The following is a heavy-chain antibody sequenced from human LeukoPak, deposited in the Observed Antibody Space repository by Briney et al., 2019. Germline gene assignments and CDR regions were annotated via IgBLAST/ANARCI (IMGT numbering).Heavy chain of an antibody. Sequence: ASVKVSCKASGYTFTSYGISWVRQAPGQGLEWMGIINPHGGSTSYAQKFQGRVTMTRDTSTSTGYMELSSLRSEDTAVYYCARDLKPYYDSSGPFDLWGRGTLVTVSS. CDR3: ARDLKPYYDSSGPFDL. CDR1: GYTFTSYG. J-gene: IGHJ2*01. CDR2: INPHGGST. D-gene: IGHD3-22*01. V-gene: IGHV1-46*01.